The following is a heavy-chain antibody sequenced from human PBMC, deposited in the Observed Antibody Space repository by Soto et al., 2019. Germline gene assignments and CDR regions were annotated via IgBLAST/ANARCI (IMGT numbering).Heavy chain of an antibody. V-gene: IGHV4-59*01. CDR1: GGSISSYY. CDR3: ARGYYYDSSGYFYFDP. J-gene: IGHJ5*02. D-gene: IGHD3-22*01. Sequence: SETLSLTCTVSGGSISSYYWSWIRQPPGKGLEWIGYIYYSGSTNYNPSLKSRVTISVDTSKNQFSLKLSSVTAADTAVYYCARGYYYDSSGYFYFDPWGQGTLVTVSS. CDR2: IYYSGST.